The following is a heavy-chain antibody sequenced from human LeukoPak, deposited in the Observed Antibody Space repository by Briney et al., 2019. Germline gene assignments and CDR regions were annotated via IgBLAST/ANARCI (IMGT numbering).Heavy chain of an antibody. CDR3: VRDGEGVAISVNFWFDP. CDR2: MNPINGNT. V-gene: IGHV1-8*01. D-gene: IGHD3-10*01. CDR1: GFTLTNYD. J-gene: IGHJ5*02. Sequence: ASVKVSCKASGFTLTNYDINWVRQAPGQGLEWMGWMNPINGNTGYARKFQGRVTMTRDTSISTAYMELRSLTSEDTAIYYCVRDGEGVAISVNFWFDPWGQGTLVTVSS.